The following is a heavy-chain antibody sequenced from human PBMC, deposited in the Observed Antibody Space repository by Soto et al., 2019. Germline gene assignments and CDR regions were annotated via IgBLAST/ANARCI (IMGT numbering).Heavy chain of an antibody. D-gene: IGHD3-22*01. Sequence: QVQLVQSGAEVKKPGASVKVSCKASGYTFTSYGISWVRQAPGQGLEWMGWISAYNGNTSYAQKLQGRVTMTTDTSTSTAYMELRRLRSDDRAVYYCVRDGYYDSSGYRSDFDYWGQGTLVTVSS. V-gene: IGHV1-18*01. J-gene: IGHJ4*02. CDR1: GYTFTSYG. CDR2: ISAYNGNT. CDR3: VRDGYYDSSGYRSDFDY.